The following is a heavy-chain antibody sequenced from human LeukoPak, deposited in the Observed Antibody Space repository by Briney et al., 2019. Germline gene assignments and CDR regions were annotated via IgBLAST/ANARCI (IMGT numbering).Heavy chain of an antibody. CDR2: IWYDGSNK. V-gene: IGHV3-33*01. CDR1: GFTFSSYG. CDR3: ARGRDGQYSGYDCLDV. J-gene: IGHJ6*02. D-gene: IGHD5-12*01. Sequence: GGSLRLSCAASGFTFSSYGMHWVRQAPGKGLEWVAIIWYDGSNKYYADSVKGRFTISRDNSKNTLYLQMNSLRVEDTAVYYCARGRDGQYSGYDCLDVWGQGTTVTVSS.